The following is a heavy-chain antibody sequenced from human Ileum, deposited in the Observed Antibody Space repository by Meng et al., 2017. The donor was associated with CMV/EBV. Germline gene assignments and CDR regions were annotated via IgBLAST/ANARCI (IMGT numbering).Heavy chain of an antibody. CDR2: ISVHHGNT. CDR3: ARDNWGYDY. J-gene: IGHJ4*02. D-gene: IGHD7-27*01. V-gene: IGHV1-18*01. Sequence: QVDLVHSGTEVKKPGASVKVSCKTSGYTFTNHNIAWVRQAPGQGLEWMGWISVHHGNTDYAQKYQDRVTMTRDTSTNTAYMELRSLTSDDTAMYYCARDNWGYDYWGQGTLVTVSS. CDR1: GYTFTNHN.